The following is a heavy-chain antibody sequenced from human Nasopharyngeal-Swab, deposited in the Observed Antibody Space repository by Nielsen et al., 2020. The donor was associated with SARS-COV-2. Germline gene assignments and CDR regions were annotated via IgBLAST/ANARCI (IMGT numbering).Heavy chain of an antibody. J-gene: IGHJ3*02. V-gene: IGHV4-39*01. D-gene: IGHD3-10*01. CDR3: AIQGGEFDAFDI. Sequence: WIGQPAGKGLEWIGSIYYSGSTYYNPSLRSRGTICVDTSKNQFCLKVRPVTAADTAVYYCAIQGGEFDAFDIWGQGTMVTVSS. CDR2: IYYSGST.